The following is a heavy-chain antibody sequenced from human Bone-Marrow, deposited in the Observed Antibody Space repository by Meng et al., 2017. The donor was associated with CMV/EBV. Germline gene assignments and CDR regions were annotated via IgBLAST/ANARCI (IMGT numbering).Heavy chain of an antibody. V-gene: IGHV3-21*01. D-gene: IGHD5-12*01. CDR2: ISSSSSYI. CDR1: GFTFSSYS. CDR3: ARDIASGYDYYYYGMDV. Sequence: GESLKISCAASGFTFSSYSMNWVRQVPGKGLEWVSSISSSSSYIYYADSVKGRFTISRDNAKNSLYLQMNSLRAEDTAVYYCARDIASGYDYYYYGMDVWGQGTTVTVSS. J-gene: IGHJ6*02.